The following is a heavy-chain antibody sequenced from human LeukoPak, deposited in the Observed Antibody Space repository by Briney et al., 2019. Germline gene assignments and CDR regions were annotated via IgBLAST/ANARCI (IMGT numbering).Heavy chain of an antibody. Sequence: ASVKVSCKASGYTFTGYFMHWVRQAPGQGLEWMGWINPNSGGTNYAQKFQGRVTMTRDTSISTAYMELSRLRSDDTAVYYCASSIVYCSSTSCNFNWGQGTLVTVSS. J-gene: IGHJ4*02. CDR2: INPNSGGT. CDR3: ASSIVYCSSTSCNFN. V-gene: IGHV1-2*02. CDR1: GYTFTGYF. D-gene: IGHD2-2*01.